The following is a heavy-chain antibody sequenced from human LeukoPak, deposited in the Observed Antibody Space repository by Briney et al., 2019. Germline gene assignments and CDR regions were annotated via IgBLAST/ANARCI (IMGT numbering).Heavy chain of an antibody. CDR3: ARGGIGYSYGYAGLWGDY. V-gene: IGHV4-34*01. J-gene: IGHJ4*02. Sequence: SETLSLTCAVYGVSFSGYYWSWIRQPPGKGLEWIGEINHSGSTNYNPSLKSRVTISVDTSKNQFSLKLSSVTAADTAVYYCARGGIGYSYGYAGLWGDYWGQGTLVTVSS. CDR1: GVSFSGYY. D-gene: IGHD5-18*01. CDR2: INHSGST.